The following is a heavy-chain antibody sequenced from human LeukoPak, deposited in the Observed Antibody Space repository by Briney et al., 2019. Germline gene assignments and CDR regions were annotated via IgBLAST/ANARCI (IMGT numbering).Heavy chain of an antibody. CDR1: GFTFSSYA. CDR3: AKSGHSSRIRPFDP. V-gene: IGHV3-23*01. Sequence: AGGSLRLSCAASGFTFSSYAMSWVRQAPGKGLEWVSAISGSGGSTYYADSVKGRFTISRDNSENTLYLQMNSLRAEDTAVYYCAKSGHSSRIRPFDPWGQGTLVTVSS. D-gene: IGHD6-13*01. J-gene: IGHJ5*02. CDR2: ISGSGGST.